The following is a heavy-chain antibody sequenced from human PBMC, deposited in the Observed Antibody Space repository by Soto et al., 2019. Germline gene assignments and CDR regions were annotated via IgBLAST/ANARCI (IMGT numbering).Heavy chain of an antibody. V-gene: IGHV5-51*01. D-gene: IGHD1-1*01. Sequence: GESLKISCKGSGYTFATYSIGWVRQMPGQGLEWMGIIYPGDSDTRYSPSSQGQVTISADKSINTAYLQWSSLEASDTAMYYCAGYGLQLLLNCMDVWGQGTTVNVSS. CDR1: GYTFATYS. CDR2: IYPGDSDT. J-gene: IGHJ6*02. CDR3: AGYGLQLLLNCMDV.